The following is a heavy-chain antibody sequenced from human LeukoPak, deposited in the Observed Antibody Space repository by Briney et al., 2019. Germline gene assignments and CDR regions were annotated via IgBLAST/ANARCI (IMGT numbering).Heavy chain of an antibody. D-gene: IGHD2-2*01. Sequence: PSETLSLTCALYGGSFSGHYWTWIRQPPGKGLEWIGESTHSGSTNYNPSLKSRVTISVDTSKSQFSLKLTSVTAADTAVYHCARGRTGAAALDSWGPGTLVTVSS. CDR3: ARGRTGAAALDS. J-gene: IGHJ4*02. V-gene: IGHV4-34*01. CDR1: GGSFSGHY. CDR2: STHSGST.